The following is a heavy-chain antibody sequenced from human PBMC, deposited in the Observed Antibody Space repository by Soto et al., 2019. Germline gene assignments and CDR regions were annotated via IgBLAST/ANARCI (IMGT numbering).Heavy chain of an antibody. J-gene: IGHJ5*02. V-gene: IGHV3-11*01. CDR3: ARGQNWLDP. CDR2: VSSSGNSI. Sequence: PGGSLRFSCAASGFTFSDYYMTWIRQAPGKGLEWVSCVSSSGNSIYYADSVKGRFTISRDNAKNSLYLQMNSLRAEDTAVYYCARGQNWLDPWGQGTLVTVSS. CDR1: GFTFSDYY.